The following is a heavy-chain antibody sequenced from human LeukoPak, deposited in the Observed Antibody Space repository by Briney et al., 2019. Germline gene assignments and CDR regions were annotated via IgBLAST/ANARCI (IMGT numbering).Heavy chain of an antibody. Sequence: SGGSLRLSCAASGFTFSSSAMTWVRQAPGMGLKWGSTISNTGGDTYYADSVKGRFTIYRDSSKNTLYLKMNSLRAEDTAVYYCAKGAKGGSLSTIDFWGQGTLVTVSS. V-gene: IGHV3-23*01. CDR2: ISNTGGDT. D-gene: IGHD1-26*01. CDR3: AKGAKGGSLSTIDF. CDR1: GFTFSSSA. J-gene: IGHJ4*02.